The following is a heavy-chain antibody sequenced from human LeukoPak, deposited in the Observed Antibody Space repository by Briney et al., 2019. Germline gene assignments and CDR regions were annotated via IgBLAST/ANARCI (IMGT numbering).Heavy chain of an antibody. J-gene: IGHJ3*02. V-gene: IGHV2-5*02. Sequence: SGPTLVNPTPTLTLTCTFSGFPLSTSGVGVGWIRQPPGKALEWLALIYWDDDKRYSPSLKSRLTITKDTSKNQVVLTMTNMDPVDTATYYCAHIRPDSSGWNDAFDIWGQGTMVTVSS. CDR1: GFPLSTSGVG. CDR2: IYWDDDK. D-gene: IGHD6-19*01. CDR3: AHIRPDSSGWNDAFDI.